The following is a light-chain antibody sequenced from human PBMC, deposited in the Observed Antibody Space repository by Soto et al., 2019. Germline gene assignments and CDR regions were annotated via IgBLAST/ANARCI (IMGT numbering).Light chain of an antibody. CDR1: QTVDSH. CDR2: GAS. CDR3: QQRNDWHVT. V-gene: IGKV3-11*01. J-gene: IGKJ5*01. Sequence: IVFTQSPPSLTFAPGERATLSCMASQTVDSHLVWYHQTPGQAPRLLIFGASNRATGIPARFSGSGSGTDFTLAINRLEPDDFAVYYCQQRNDWHVTFGQGTRLEI.